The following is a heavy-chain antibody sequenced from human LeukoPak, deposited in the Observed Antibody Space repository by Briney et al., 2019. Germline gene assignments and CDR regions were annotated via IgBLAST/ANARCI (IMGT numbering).Heavy chain of an antibody. CDR3: ARDEGGSYYDDY. CDR1: GFTFDDYA. J-gene: IGHJ4*02. D-gene: IGHD1-26*01. V-gene: IGHV3-9*01. Sequence: GGSLRLSCAASGFTFDDYAMHWVRQAPGKGLEWVSGISWNRGSIGYADSVKGRFTISRDNAKNSLYLQMNSLRAEDTALYYCARDEGGSYYDDYWGQGTLVTVSS. CDR2: ISWNRGSI.